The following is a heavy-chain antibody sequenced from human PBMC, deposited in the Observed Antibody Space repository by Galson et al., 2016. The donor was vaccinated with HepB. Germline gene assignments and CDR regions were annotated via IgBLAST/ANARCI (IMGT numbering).Heavy chain of an antibody. D-gene: IGHD6-13*01. V-gene: IGHV6-1*01. CDR1: GDSVSSNSVA. CDR2: TYYRSKWYN. Sequence: CAISGDSVSSNSVAWNWIRQSPSRGLEWLGRTYYRSKWYNDYAVSVKNRITINPDTTKNQFSLQLNSVTPEDTAVYYCARTWHSSFDYWGQGTLVTVSS. J-gene: IGHJ4*02. CDR3: ARTWHSSFDY.